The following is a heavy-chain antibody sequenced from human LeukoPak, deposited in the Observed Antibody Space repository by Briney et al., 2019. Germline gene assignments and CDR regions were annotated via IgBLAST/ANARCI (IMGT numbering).Heavy chain of an antibody. CDR2: IYYSGST. V-gene: IGHV4-39*01. D-gene: IGHD3-22*01. CDR3: ARRGDSSGYYAPFNY. J-gene: IGHJ4*02. Sequence: PSETLSLTCTVSGGSISSSSYYWGWIRQPPGKGLEWIGSIYYSGSTYYNPSLKSRVTISVDTSKNQFSLKLSSVTAADTAVYYCARRGDSSGYYAPFNYWGQGTLVTVSS. CDR1: GGSISSSSYY.